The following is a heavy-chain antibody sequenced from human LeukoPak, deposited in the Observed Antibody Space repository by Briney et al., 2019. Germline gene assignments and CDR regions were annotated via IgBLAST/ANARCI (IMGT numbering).Heavy chain of an antibody. CDR2: FIPILGTA. CDR1: GVTFNEYA. D-gene: IGHD3-3*01. Sequence: ASVKVSCKASGVTFNEYALNWVRHAPGQGLEWRGVFIPILGTANSTQKSRDRVTITADIPTNTAYMELSSLRCEDTAVYFCAGIPVFGVVLHQEPVWGKGTTVTVSS. V-gene: IGHV1-69*10. J-gene: IGHJ6*04. CDR3: AGIPVFGVVLHQEPV.